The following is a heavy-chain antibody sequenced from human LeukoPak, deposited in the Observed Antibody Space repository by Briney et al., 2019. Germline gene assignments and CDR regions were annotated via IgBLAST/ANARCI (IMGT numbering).Heavy chain of an antibody. D-gene: IGHD2-2*01. CDR1: GFTFSSYA. V-gene: IGHV3-23*01. Sequence: GSLRLSCAASGFTFSSYAMSWVRQAPGKGLEWVSAISGSGGSTYYADSVKGRFSISRDNSKNTLYLQLNSLRAEDTAVYYCAKEKAGYCSSTSCFDGYDYWGQGTLVTVSS. CDR3: AKEKAGYCSSTSCFDGYDY. J-gene: IGHJ4*02. CDR2: ISGSGGST.